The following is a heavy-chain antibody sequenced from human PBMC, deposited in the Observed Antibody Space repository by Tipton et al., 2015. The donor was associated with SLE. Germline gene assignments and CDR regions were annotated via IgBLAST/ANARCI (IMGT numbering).Heavy chain of an antibody. V-gene: IGHV4-39*07. CDR3: ARLRSDWQMTDYYFDY. CDR2: IYFSGTS. D-gene: IGHD6-19*01. J-gene: IGHJ4*02. CDR1: GYSISSGSYS. Sequence: TLSLTCTVSGYSISSGSYSWGWIRQPPGKGLEWIGTIYFSGTSYYNPSLQSRVIISVDTSKNQFSLKLSSVTAADTAFYYCARLRSDWQMTDYYFDYWGQGTLVTVSS.